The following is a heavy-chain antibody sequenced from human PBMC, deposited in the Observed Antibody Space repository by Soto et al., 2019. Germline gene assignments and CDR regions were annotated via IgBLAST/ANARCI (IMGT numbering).Heavy chain of an antibody. J-gene: IGHJ3*01. CDR2: IFWYDDA. D-gene: IGHD2-21*01. V-gene: IGHV2-5*01. CDR3: AHAYGGTSWPNDAFDV. CDR1: GFSFSADGVG. Sequence: QITLKESGPTLVKPTQTLTLTCIFSGFSFSADGVGVGWIRQPQGKALEWLALIFWYDDARYSTSLKSRLTITKDTSKTQVVLTMTNMDPVDTATYYCAHAYGGTSWPNDAFDVWGPGTVVTVSS.